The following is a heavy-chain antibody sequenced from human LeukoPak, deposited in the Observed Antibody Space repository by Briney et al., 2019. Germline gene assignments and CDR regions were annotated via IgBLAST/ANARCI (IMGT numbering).Heavy chain of an antibody. V-gene: IGHV3-74*01. CDR2: INPDDGST. CDR1: GFTFRKYW. J-gene: IGHJ3*02. CDR3: LTIVETDLDAFDI. D-gene: IGHD2-21*01. Sequence: GGSLRLSCAASGFTFRKYWLHWVRQAPGKGLVWVSRINPDDGSTSYADSVKGRFTISGDNAKSTLYLQMNSLRAEDTAVYYCLTIVETDLDAFDIWGQGTKVTVSS.